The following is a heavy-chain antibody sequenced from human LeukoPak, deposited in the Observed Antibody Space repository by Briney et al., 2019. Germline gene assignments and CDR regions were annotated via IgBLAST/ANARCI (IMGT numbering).Heavy chain of an antibody. V-gene: IGHV4-34*01. CDR3: ARAFYDSSGYYYGGRTFDY. D-gene: IGHD3-22*01. Sequence: PSETLSLTCAVYGGSFSGYYWSWIRQPPGKGLEWIGEFNHSGSTNYSPSLKSRVTISVDTSKNQFSLKLSSVTAADTAVYYCARAFYDSSGYYYGGRTFDYWGQGTLVTVSS. CDR2: FNHSGST. J-gene: IGHJ4*02. CDR1: GGSFSGYY.